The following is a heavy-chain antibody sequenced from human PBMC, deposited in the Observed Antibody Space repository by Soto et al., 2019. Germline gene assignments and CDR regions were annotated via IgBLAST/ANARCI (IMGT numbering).Heavy chain of an antibody. CDR1: GFTWSFYC. CDR2: MKSDGIST. J-gene: IGHJ4*02. D-gene: IGHD2-2*01. CDR3: ARGFRFGTSYPMDY. V-gene: IGHV3-74*01. Sequence: GSLRLSGPASGFTWSFYCMYWVRQVPGKGLVWVSHMKSDGISTSYADSVKGRFTISRDNAKNTLYLQMNSLRAEDTAVYYCARGFRFGTSYPMDYWGQGTLVTVSS.